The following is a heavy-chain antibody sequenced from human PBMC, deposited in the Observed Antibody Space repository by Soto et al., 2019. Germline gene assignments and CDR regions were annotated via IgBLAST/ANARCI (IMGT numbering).Heavy chain of an antibody. Sequence: EVQLVESGGGLVKPGGSLRLSCTASGFAFNTYSMNWVRQAPGKGLEWVSSINEDSTYIYYAHSLRGRITTSRDNAKDSLFLQMNSLGPDDTAVYYCVRDLGRYFRSGYMDLWGDGATVTVSS. V-gene: IGHV3-21*02. CDR2: INEDSTYI. D-gene: IGHD3-9*01. CDR1: GFAFNTYS. CDR3: VRDLGRYFRSGYMDL. J-gene: IGHJ6*03.